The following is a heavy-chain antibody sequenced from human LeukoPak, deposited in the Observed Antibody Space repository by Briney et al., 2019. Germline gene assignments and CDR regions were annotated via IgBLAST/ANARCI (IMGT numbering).Heavy chain of an antibody. CDR2: ISGSGGST. CDR1: GFTFSSYA. CDR3: AKDLRGEYQLPGSWFDP. Sequence: GSLRLSCAASGFTFSSYAMSWVRQAPGKGLEWVSAISGSGGSTYYADSVKGRFTISRDNSKNTLYLQMNSLRAEDTAVYYCAKDLRGEYQLPGSWFDPWGQGTLVTVSS. D-gene: IGHD2-2*01. V-gene: IGHV3-23*01. J-gene: IGHJ5*02.